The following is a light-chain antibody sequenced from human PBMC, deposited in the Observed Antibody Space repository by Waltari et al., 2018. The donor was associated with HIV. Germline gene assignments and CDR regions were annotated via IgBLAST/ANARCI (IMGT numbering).Light chain of an antibody. V-gene: IGLV2-23*02. Sequence: QSALTQPASVSGSPGQSITISCTGTSSDVGSYNLVSWYQQHPGKAPKLMIYEVSKRPSGVSNRFSAAKSANTASLTISGLQAEDEADYYGCSYAGSNTHVFGTGTKVTVL. CDR2: EVS. CDR1: SSDVGSYNL. J-gene: IGLJ1*01. CDR3: CSYAGSNTHV.